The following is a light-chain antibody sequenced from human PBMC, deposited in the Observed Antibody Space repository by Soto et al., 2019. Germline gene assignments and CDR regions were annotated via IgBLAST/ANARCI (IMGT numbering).Light chain of an antibody. J-gene: IGKJ1*01. Sequence: DIQMTQSPSTLPASVGDRVTVTCRASQSITTYLTWYQQKPGKAPKLLIYDASSLKSGVPSRFSGSGSGTEFTLTISSLQPDDFATYYCQQYNSYWTFGQGTKVDIK. CDR3: QQYNSYWT. CDR2: DAS. CDR1: QSITTY. V-gene: IGKV1-5*01.